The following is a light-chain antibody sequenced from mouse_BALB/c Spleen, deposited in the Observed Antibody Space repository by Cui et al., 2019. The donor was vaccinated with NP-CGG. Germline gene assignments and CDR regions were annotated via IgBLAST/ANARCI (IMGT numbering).Light chain of an antibody. V-gene: IGLV1*01. J-gene: IGLJ1*01. CDR2: GTN. CDR3: ALWYSNHWV. Sequence: QAVVTQESALTTSPGETVTLTCRSSAGAVTTSNYANWVQGKPDHLFTGLIGGTNNRTQGVPARFSGSLIGDKAALTITGAQTEDETIYFCALWYSNHWVFGGGTKLTVL. CDR1: AGAVTTSNY.